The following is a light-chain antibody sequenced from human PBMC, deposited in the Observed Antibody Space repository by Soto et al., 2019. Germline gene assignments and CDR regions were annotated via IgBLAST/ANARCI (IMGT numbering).Light chain of an antibody. CDR1: SSNIGSNY. V-gene: IGLV1-47*01. CDR2: RNN. J-gene: IGLJ2*01. CDR3: AAWDDSLSGYVV. Sequence: QPVLTLPPSASGTPGQRVTISCSGSSSNIGSNYVYWYQQLPGTAPKLLIYRNNQRPSGVPDRFSGSKSGTSASLAISGLRSEDEADYYCAAWDDSLSGYVVFGGGTKLTVL.